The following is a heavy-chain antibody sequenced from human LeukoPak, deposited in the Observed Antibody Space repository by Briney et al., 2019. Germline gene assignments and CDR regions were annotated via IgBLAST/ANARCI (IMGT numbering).Heavy chain of an antibody. J-gene: IGHJ4*02. CDR1: GFTLSSYS. Sequence: GGSLRLSCAASGFTLSSYSMNWVRQAPGKGLEWVSSISSSSSYIYYADSVKGRFTISRDNAKNSLYLQMNSLRAEDTAVYYCARDFTRYDFWSGEFASYWGQGTLVTVSS. CDR2: ISSSSSYI. CDR3: ARDFTRYDFWSGEFASY. D-gene: IGHD3-3*01. V-gene: IGHV3-21*01.